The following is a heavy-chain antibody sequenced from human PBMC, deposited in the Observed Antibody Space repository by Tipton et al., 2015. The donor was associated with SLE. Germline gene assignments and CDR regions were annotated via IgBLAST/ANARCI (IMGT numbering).Heavy chain of an antibody. D-gene: IGHD3-22*01. CDR1: GGSISSSNW. J-gene: IGHJ4*02. Sequence: GSLRLSCAVSGGSISSSNWWSWVRQPPGKGLEWIGEIHHSGSANYNPSLKSRVTISVDTSKNQFSLKLSSVTAADTAVYYCARDSKWFRYFDYWGQGTLVTVSS. CDR2: IHHSGSA. V-gene: IGHV4-4*02. CDR3: ARDSKWFRYFDY.